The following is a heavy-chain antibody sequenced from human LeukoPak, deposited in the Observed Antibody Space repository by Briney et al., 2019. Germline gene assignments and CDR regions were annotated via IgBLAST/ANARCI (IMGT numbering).Heavy chain of an antibody. J-gene: IGHJ4*02. D-gene: IGHD2-15*01. CDR1: GFTFSSYS. V-gene: IGHV3-48*01. CDR3: ARRVGSGKWGYFDY. Sequence: SGGSLRLSCAASGFTFSSYSMNWVRQAPGKGLEWVSYIGAAGSTIYYADSVKGRFTISRDNAKNSLFLQMNSLRAEDTAVYYCARRVGSGKWGYFDYWGQGTLVTVSS. CDR2: IGAAGSTI.